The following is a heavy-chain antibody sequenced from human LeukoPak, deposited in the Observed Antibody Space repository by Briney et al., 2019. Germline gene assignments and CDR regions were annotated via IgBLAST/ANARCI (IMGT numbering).Heavy chain of an antibody. Sequence: ASVHVSCKGSVYTFPSYVINWVRPATGRGLEWMGRMNSNSGNTGYAQKCQGRVTMTRNTSISTAYMELSRLRSEGTAVYYCARASARTRIAAAGTIGYWGQGTLVTVSS. CDR2: MNSNSGNT. D-gene: IGHD6-13*01. CDR3: ARASARTRIAAAGTIGY. J-gene: IGHJ4*02. V-gene: IGHV1-8*01. CDR1: VYTFPSYV.